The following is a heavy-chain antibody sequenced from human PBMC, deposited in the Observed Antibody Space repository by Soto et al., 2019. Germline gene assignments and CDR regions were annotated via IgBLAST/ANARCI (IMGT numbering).Heavy chain of an antibody. V-gene: IGHV3-30-3*01. J-gene: IGHJ2*01. CDR3: ARPLWRGDYNWGYFDL. Sequence: GGSLRLSCAASGFTFSSYAIHWVRQAPCKGLEWVAVISYDGSNKYYTDSVKGRFTISRDNSKNTLYLQMNSLRAEDTAVYYCARPLWRGDYNWGYFDLWGRGTLVTVSS. CDR2: ISYDGSNK. D-gene: IGHD4-17*01. CDR1: GFTFSSYA.